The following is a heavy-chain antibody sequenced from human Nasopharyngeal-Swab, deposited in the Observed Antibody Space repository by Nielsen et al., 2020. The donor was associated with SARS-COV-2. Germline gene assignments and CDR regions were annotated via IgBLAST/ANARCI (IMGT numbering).Heavy chain of an antibody. CDR1: GGSMSSFAFDSY. V-gene: IGHV4-39*01. CDR3: ARWSSSSIKFDY. D-gene: IGHD3-3*01. CDR2: MYHSGAP. J-gene: IGHJ4*02. Sequence: SETLSLTCTVSGGSMSSFAFDSYWAWLRQPPGMGLEWLGSMYHSGAPYTNTSLKSRVTLSVDTSTNKFSLNLSSVTAADTAVYYCARWSSSSIKFDYWGQGTLVSVSS.